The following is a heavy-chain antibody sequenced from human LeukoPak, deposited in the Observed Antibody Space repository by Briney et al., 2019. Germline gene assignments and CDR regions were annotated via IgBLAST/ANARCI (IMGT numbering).Heavy chain of an antibody. Sequence: GESLKIPCQSSGYSFTNYWIGWVRQMPGKGLELIGIIYPGDSDTRYRPSFQGQVTISADKSKSTAYLQWGSLKASDTAMYYCARSLPGTMLRGYGIDVWGQGTTVTVSS. CDR1: GYSFTNYW. V-gene: IGHV5-51*01. D-gene: IGHD3-10*01. CDR3: ARSLPGTMLRGYGIDV. CDR2: IYPGDSDT. J-gene: IGHJ6*02.